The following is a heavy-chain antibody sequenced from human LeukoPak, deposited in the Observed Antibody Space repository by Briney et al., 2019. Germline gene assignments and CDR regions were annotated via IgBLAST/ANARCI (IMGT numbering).Heavy chain of an antibody. Sequence: PGGSLRLSCAASGFXFSNYGIHWVRQAPGKGLEWVAVIAYDGSNEYYAEFVKGRFTISRDNSKNTLYLQMSSLRAEDTAVYYCVGVGATALSYWGQGTLVTVSS. J-gene: IGHJ4*02. CDR2: IAYDGSNE. D-gene: IGHD1-26*01. CDR1: GFXFSNYG. CDR3: VGVGATALSY. V-gene: IGHV3-30*03.